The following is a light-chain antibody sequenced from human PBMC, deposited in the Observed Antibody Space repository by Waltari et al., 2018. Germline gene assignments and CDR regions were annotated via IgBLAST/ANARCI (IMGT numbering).Light chain of an antibody. CDR2: INSDGSH. CDR3: QTGGHGTWV. CDR1: SAHSSNI. V-gene: IGLV4-69*01. Sequence: QLVLTQSPSASASLGASVKLTCTLASAHSSNIVAWLQQQPEKGPRYLMKINSDGSHSKGDEIPDRFSGSSSGAERCLTISSVQSEDEADYYCQTGGHGTWVFGGGTKLTVL. J-gene: IGLJ3*02.